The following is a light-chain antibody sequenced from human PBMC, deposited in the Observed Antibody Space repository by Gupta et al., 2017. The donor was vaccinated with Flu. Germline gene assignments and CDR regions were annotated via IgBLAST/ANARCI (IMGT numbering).Light chain of an antibody. J-gene: IGLJ3*02. V-gene: IGLV2-14*01. CDR1: SSDVGGYNY. CDR2: DVS. CDR3: SSYTSSSTRV. Sequence: SALTHPAPPPRSPRQSITPSPTGTSSDVGGYNYVSWYQQHPGTAPKLMIYDVSNRPSGVSNRFSGSKSGNTASLTISGLQAEDEAYYYCSSYTSSSTRVFGGGTKLTVL.